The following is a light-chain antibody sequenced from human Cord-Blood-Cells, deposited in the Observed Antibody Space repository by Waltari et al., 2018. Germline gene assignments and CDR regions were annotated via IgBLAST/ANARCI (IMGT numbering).Light chain of an antibody. V-gene: IGKV3-15*01. CDR2: GAS. Sequence: EIVMTQSPATLSVSPGERATLACRASQRVSSNLAWYQQKPGQAPRLLICGASTRATGIPARFIGSGAGNGFTLTISSLQSEDFAVYYCQQYNNWPFTFGPGTKVDIK. CDR1: QRVSSN. J-gene: IGKJ3*01. CDR3: QQYNNWPFT.